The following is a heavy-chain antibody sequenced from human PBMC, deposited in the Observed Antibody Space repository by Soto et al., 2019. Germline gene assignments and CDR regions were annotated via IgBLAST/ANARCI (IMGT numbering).Heavy chain of an antibody. D-gene: IGHD6-25*01. Sequence: PSETLSLTCTVSGGSISSDDYYWSWIRQPPGKGLEWIGYIYYSGSAYYTPSLQSRVSISMDTSKNQFSLKLTSVTATDTAVYFCARGAALNTYYNYYGMDVWGQGTTVTVSS. J-gene: IGHJ6*02. CDR1: GGSISSDDYY. CDR3: ARGAALNTYYNYYGMDV. CDR2: IYYSGSA. V-gene: IGHV4-30-4*01.